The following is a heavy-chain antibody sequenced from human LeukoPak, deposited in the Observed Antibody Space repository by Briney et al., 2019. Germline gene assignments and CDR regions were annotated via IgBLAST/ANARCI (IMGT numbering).Heavy chain of an antibody. CDR3: ARGVVVAARFDY. J-gene: IGHJ4*02. V-gene: IGHV3-53*01. D-gene: IGHD2-15*01. CDR2: IYGGGST. Sequence: GGSLRLSCAASGFTVSSNYMSWVRQAPGKGLEWVSVIYGGGSTYYADSVKGRFTISRDNSKNTLYLQMNSLRAEDTAVYYCARGVVVAARFDYWGQGTLVTVSS. CDR1: GFTVSSNY.